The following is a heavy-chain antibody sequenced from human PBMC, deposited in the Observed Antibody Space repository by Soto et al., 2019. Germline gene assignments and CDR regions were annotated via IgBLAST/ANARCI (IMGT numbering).Heavy chain of an antibody. Sequence: SETRSLTSAAPVAPFSIINRWSGVRHPPGKGLEWIGEIYHTGSANYKPSLESRVTISVDKSKNRFSLILTSVTAADTATYYCARRTTGSGWYPMFDTWGQGALVTVS. D-gene: IGHD6-19*01. CDR3: ARRTTGSGWYPMFDT. CDR2: IYHTGSA. CDR1: VAPFSIINR. J-gene: IGHJ5*02. V-gene: IGHV4-4*02.